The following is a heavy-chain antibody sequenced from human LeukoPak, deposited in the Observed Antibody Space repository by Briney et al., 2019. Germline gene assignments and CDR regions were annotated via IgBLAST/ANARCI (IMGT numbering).Heavy chain of an antibody. D-gene: IGHD5-12*01. V-gene: IGHV3-7*01. J-gene: IGHJ3*02. CDR3: ATYSGPDKLDAFDI. Sequence: PGGSLRLSCAASGFIFSSYWMSWVRQAPGKGLEWVANIKKDGSEIFYVDSVKGRFTISRDNAKTSLYLQMNSLRAEDTAVYYCATYSGPDKLDAFDIWGQGTMVTVSS. CDR2: IKKDGSEI. CDR1: GFIFSSYW.